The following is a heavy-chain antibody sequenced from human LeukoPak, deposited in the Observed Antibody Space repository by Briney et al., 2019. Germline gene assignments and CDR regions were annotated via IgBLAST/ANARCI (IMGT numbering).Heavy chain of an antibody. CDR1: GYTFTTHD. CDR2: MNPGSGDT. Sequence: ASVKVSCKASGYTFTTHDLTWVRQATGQGLEWMGWMNPGSGDTAYAQKFQGRVTMTRDTSMSTAYMELNSLGSEDTAVYYCANLPTGGSPNWFDPWGQGTLVTVSS. V-gene: IGHV1-8*01. CDR3: ANLPTGGSPNWFDP. J-gene: IGHJ5*02. D-gene: IGHD7-27*01.